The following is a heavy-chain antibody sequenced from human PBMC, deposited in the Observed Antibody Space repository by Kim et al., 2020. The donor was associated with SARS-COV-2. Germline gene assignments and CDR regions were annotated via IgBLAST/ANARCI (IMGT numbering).Heavy chain of an antibody. CDR3: AREASALLSLVFES. D-gene: IGHD2-15*01. CDR1: GFTFTNYW. Sequence: GGSLRLSCAASGFTFTNYWLNWVRQAPGKGLEWVASINQDGTESYFVDSVKGRFTFSRDNAKNSVFLQMNSPRVDDTALHYCAREASALLSLVFESWGQG. J-gene: IGHJ4*02. CDR2: INQDGTES. V-gene: IGHV3-7*01.